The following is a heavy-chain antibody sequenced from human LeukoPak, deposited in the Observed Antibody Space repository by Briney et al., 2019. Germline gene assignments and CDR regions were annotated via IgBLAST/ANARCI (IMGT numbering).Heavy chain of an antibody. J-gene: IGHJ4*02. CDR3: ARDLAGPWDY. D-gene: IGHD6-19*01. CDR1: GFTFSSYA. Sequence: GGSLRLSCAASGFTFSSYAMHWVRQAPGKGLEWVAVISYDGSNKYYADSVKGRFTISRDNSKNTLHLQMNSLRAEDTAVYYCARDLAGPWDYWGQGTLVTVSS. V-gene: IGHV3-30-3*01. CDR2: ISYDGSNK.